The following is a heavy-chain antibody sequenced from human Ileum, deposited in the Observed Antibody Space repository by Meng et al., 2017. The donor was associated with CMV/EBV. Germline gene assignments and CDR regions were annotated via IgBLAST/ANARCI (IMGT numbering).Heavy chain of an antibody. D-gene: IGHD2-2*01. CDR3: ARVVVVPAARPTDYYGMDV. Sequence: SCKASGGTFSSYAISWIRQPPGKGLEWIGYIYYSGSTNYNPSLKSRVTISVDTSKNQFSLKLSSVTAADTAVYYCARVVVVPAARPTDYYGMDVWGQGTTVTVSS. J-gene: IGHJ6*02. CDR1: GGTFSSYA. V-gene: IGHV4-59*01. CDR2: IYYSGST.